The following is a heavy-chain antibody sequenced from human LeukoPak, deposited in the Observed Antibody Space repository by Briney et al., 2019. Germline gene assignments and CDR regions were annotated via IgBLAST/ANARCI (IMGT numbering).Heavy chain of an antibody. CDR3: ARGVNSQGTAMVLFDS. V-gene: IGHV1-18*01. CDR2: ISAYNGNT. CDR1: GYTFTSYG. J-gene: IGHJ4*02. Sequence: GASVKVSCKASGYTFTSYGISWVRQAPGQGLEWMGWISAYNGNTNYAQKLQGRVTVTTDTSTSTAYMELRSLRSDDTAVYYCARGVNSQGTAMVLFDSWGQGSLVTVSA. D-gene: IGHD5-18*01.